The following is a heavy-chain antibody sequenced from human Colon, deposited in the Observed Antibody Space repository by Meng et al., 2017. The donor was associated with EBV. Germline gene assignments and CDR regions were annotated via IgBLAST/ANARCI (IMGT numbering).Heavy chain of an antibody. D-gene: IGHD2-21*01. V-gene: IGHV4-30-4*01. Sequence: VHLQAVGPGPVGPYQTPLLPCTVSGGSRSSGNSDWSWIRQPPGKGLEWIGYIHHSGSAYSNPSLKSRVSISVDTSKNQFSLNLNSMTAADTAVYYCASFDHIPRRNYFDYWGQGTLVTVSS. CDR1: GGSRSSGNSD. CDR2: IHHSGSA. J-gene: IGHJ4*02. CDR3: ASFDHIPRRNYFDY.